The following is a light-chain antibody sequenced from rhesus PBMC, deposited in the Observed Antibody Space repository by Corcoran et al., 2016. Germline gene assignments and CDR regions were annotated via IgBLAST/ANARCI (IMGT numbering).Light chain of an antibody. CDR2: GAS. CDR1: QSVSSS. Sequence: EIVMTQSPATLSLSPGERATLSCRASQSVSSSLAWYQQKPGQAPRLLIYGASSRATGIPDRFSGNVSGTDFTLTISSLEPEDVAVYYCLQHSNWPWTFGQGTKVEIK. CDR3: LQHSNWPWT. V-gene: IGKV3-24*01. J-gene: IGKJ1*01.